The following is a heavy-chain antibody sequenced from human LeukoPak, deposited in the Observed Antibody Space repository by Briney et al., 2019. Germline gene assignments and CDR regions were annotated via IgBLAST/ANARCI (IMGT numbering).Heavy chain of an antibody. CDR3: ARGSRITIFGVVHYYMDV. D-gene: IGHD3-3*01. J-gene: IGHJ4*02. CDR2: IYSGGST. Sequence: GGSLRLSCAASGFTVSSNYMSWVRQAPGKGLEWVSVIYSGGSTYYADSVKGRFTISRDNSKNTLYLQMNSLRAEDTAVYYCARGSRITIFGVVHYYMDVWGQGTLVTVSS. V-gene: IGHV3-66*02. CDR1: GFTVSSNY.